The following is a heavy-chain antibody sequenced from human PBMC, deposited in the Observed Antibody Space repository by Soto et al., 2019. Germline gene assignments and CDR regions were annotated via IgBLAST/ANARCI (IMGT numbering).Heavy chain of an antibody. J-gene: IGHJ4*02. CDR1: GFSFSIFL. D-gene: IGHD5-12*01. CDR2: INGGGSSA. CDR3: TRGGGYSGYDPFDY. Sequence: EVQLVESGGDLVQPGGSLRLSCAASGFSFSIFLMHWVRQAPGKGLVWVSSINGGGSSADYADSVKGRFTFSRDNAKNTVYLQMNSLRAEDTALYYCTRGGGYSGYDPFDYWGQGTLVTVSS. V-gene: IGHV3-74*01.